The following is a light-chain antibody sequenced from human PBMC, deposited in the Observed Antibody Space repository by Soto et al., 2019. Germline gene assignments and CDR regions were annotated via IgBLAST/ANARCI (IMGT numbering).Light chain of an antibody. V-gene: IGLV6-57*04. J-gene: IGLJ2*01. Sequence: NFMLTQPHSVSESPGKTVTISCTRSRGSIASNYVQWYQQRPGSAPTTLIYEDDQRPSGVPDRFSGSIDRSSNSASLTISGLKTEDEADYYCQSYDSSNPVVFGGGTKVTVL. CDR2: EDD. CDR1: RGSIASNY. CDR3: QSYDSSNPVV.